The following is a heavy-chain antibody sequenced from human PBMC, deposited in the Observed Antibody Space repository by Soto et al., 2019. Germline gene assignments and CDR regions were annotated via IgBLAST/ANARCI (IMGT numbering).Heavy chain of an antibody. D-gene: IGHD3-3*01. V-gene: IGHV4-34*01. CDR1: GGSFSGYY. J-gene: IGHJ6*02. Sequence: SETLSLTCAVSGGSFSGYYWSWFRQPPGKGLEWIGKINRSGITNYNSSLMSRVTISLETSKNQFSLNLISVTAADTAVYYCARLYGGYGMDVWGQGTTVTVSS. CDR3: ARLYGGYGMDV. CDR2: INRSGIT.